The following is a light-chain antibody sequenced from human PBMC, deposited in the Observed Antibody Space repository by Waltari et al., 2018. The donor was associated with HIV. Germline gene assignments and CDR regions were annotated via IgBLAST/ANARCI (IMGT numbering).Light chain of an antibody. V-gene: IGLV2-14*01. CDR2: EVT. CDR1: RNDIGTYNY. J-gene: IGLJ2*01. Sequence: QSALTQPASVSGSPGQSITISCTGTRNDIGTYNYVSWYQQHPCNVPKLFIYEVTKRPAGVSNRFSGSKSGNTASLTISGLQAEDEAAYYCCSYTSTTTSILFAGGTKLTVL. CDR3: CSYTSTTTSIL.